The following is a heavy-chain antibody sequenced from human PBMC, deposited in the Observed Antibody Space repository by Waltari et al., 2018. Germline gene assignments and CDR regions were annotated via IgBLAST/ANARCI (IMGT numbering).Heavy chain of an antibody. J-gene: IGHJ5*02. CDR1: GFTLLHHS. CDR2: ITSGSSYT. Sequence: EVQLVASGGGLVQPGGSLRLSCEASGFTLLHHSFNWVRQAPGKGLEWVSCITSGSSYTYYADSVKGRFTISRDNAKNALFLHMNSLRAEDTAVYYCARETVAGTGWFDPWGQGTLVTVSS. V-gene: IGHV3-21*01. CDR3: ARETVAGTGWFDP. D-gene: IGHD6-19*01.